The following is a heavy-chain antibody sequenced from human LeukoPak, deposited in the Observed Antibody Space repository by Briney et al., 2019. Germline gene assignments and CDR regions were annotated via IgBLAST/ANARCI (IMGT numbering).Heavy chain of an antibody. V-gene: IGHV4-39*07. CDR1: GVSISSGSNY. Sequence: PSETLSLTCSVSGVSISSGSNYWGWIRQPPWKTLGWIGSIYSSGSTYYNPSLKSRVIILFDTAKNHFSLNLSSVTAADTAVYYCARVRPPGWLHEGFAFDYWGQGTLVTVSS. CDR3: ARVRPPGWLHEGFAFDY. CDR2: IYSSGST. J-gene: IGHJ4*02. D-gene: IGHD5-24*01.